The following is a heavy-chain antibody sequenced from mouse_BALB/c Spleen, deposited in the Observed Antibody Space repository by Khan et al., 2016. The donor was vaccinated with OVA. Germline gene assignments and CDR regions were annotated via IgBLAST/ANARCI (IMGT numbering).Heavy chain of an antibody. V-gene: IGHV3-2*02. CDR1: GSSITSDYA. CDR3: ARSVTNTTVVATDFDY. D-gene: IGHD1-1*01. Sequence: VQLKESGPGLVKPSQSLSLTCTVTGSSITSDYAWNWIRQFPGNRLEWMAYISYSGRTSYNPSLKSRISITRDPSKNQFFLQLHSVSTEDTATYYCARSVTNTTVVATDFDYWGQGTTLTVSS. CDR2: ISYSGRT. J-gene: IGHJ2*01.